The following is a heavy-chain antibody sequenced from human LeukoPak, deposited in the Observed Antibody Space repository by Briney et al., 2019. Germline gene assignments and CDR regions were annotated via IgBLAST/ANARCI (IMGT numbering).Heavy chain of an antibody. CDR1: GDSVSSNSAA. CDR2: TYYRSKWYS. J-gene: IGHJ1*01. D-gene: IGHD2-8*02. Sequence: SQTLSLTCAISGDSVSSNSAAWNWGRQSPSRGLEWLGRTYYRSKWYSHYSVSVKSRITINPDTSRNQFSLQLNSVTPEDTAVYYCARGPGYFQHWGQGTLVTVSS. CDR3: ARGPGYFQH. V-gene: IGHV6-1*01.